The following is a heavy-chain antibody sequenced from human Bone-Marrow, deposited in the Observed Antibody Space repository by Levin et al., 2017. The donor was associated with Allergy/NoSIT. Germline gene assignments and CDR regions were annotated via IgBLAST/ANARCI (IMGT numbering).Heavy chain of an antibody. V-gene: IGHV3-30-3*01. J-gene: IGHJ4*02. D-gene: IGHD6-19*01. CDR3: ARERDSSGRAGNFDC. CDR2: ISHDGNYA. CDR1: GFTFGSYP. Sequence: AGGSLRLSCAASGFTFGSYPMHWVRQAPGKGLEWVAAISHDGNYAPYVDSVKGRFTIFRDNSKNTLSLQMDSLRDEDTALYYCARERDSSGRAGNFDCWGQGTLVTVSS.